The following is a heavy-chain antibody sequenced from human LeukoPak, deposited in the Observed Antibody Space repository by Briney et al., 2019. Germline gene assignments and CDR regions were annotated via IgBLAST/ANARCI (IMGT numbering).Heavy chain of an antibody. CDR1: GFTFSSYA. V-gene: IGHV3-23*01. CDR2: ISGSGGST. Sequence: GGSLRLSCAASGFTFSSYAMSWVRQAPGKGLEWVSAISGSGGSTYYADSVKGRSTISRDNSKNTLYLQMNSLRAEDTALYYRAKGASSGWLLYWFDPWGQGTLVTVSS. D-gene: IGHD6-19*01. J-gene: IGHJ5*02. CDR3: AKGASSGWLLYWFDP.